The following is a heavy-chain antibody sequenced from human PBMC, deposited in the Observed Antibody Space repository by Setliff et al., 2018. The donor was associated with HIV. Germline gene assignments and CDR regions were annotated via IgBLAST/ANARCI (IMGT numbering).Heavy chain of an antibody. CDR3: ARRTIWGDAFDI. Sequence: ETLSLTCDVSGYSISSGYYWGWIRQSPGKGLEWIATIYHTGSTYYNPSLKSRVTISVDTSKNHFSLKVTSMTAADTAVYYCARRTIWGDAFDIWGRGTMVTVSS. D-gene: IGHD3-16*01. CDR2: IYHTGST. J-gene: IGHJ3*02. V-gene: IGHV4-38-2*01. CDR1: GYSISSGYY.